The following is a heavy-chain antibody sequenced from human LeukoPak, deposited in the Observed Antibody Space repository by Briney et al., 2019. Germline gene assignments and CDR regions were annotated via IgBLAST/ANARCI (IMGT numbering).Heavy chain of an antibody. Sequence: WVRQAPGKGLEWVAVIWYDGSNKYYADSVKGRFTISRDNSKNTLYLQMNSLRAEDTAVYYCARDNYDILTGYAAFDYWGQGTLVTVSS. V-gene: IGHV3-33*01. D-gene: IGHD3-9*01. J-gene: IGHJ4*02. CDR2: IWYDGSNK. CDR3: ARDNYDILTGYAAFDY.